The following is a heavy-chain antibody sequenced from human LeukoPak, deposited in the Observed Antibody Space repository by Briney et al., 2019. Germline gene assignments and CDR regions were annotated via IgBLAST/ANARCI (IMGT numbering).Heavy chain of an antibody. CDR2: IGTAGDT. CDR3: ARGRFIRGVINPNDAFDI. CDR1: GFTFSSYD. Sequence: PGGSLRLSCAASGFTFSSYDMHWVRQATGKGLEWVSAIGTAGDTYYPGSVKGRFTISRENAKNSLYLQMNSLRAGDTAVYYCARGRFIRGVINPNDAFDIWGQGTMVTVSS. V-gene: IGHV3-13*01. D-gene: IGHD3-10*01. J-gene: IGHJ3*02.